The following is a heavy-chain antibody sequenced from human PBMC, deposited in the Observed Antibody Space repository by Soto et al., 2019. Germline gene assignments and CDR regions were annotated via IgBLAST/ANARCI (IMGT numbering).Heavy chain of an antibody. CDR2: IYYSGST. CDR1: GGSISSGDYY. V-gene: IGHV4-30-4*01. CDR3: ARDYGDYEIWFDP. J-gene: IGHJ5*02. Sequence: QVQLQESGPGLVKPSQTLSLTCTVSGGSISSGDYYWSWIRQPPGKGLEWIGYIYYSGSTYYNPSLTGRVTISVDTSKNQFPLKLSSVTAADTAVYYCARDYGDYEIWFDPWGQGTLVTVSS. D-gene: IGHD4-17*01.